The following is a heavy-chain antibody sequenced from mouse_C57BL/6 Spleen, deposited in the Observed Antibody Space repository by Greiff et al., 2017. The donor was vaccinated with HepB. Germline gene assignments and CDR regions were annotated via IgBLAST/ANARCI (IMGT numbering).Heavy chain of an antibody. CDR1: GYAFSSSW. CDR2: IYPGDGDT. CDR3: ASLLWGDY. V-gene: IGHV1-82*01. D-gene: IGHD2-1*01. Sequence: QVQLKESGPELVKPGASVKISCKASGYAFSSSWMNWVKQRPGKGLEWIGRIYPGDGDTNYNGKFKGKATLTADKSSSTAYMQLSSLTSEDSAVYFCASLLWGDYWGQGTTLTVSS. J-gene: IGHJ2*01.